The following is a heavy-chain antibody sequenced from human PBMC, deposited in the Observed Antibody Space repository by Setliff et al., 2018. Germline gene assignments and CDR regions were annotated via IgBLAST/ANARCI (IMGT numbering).Heavy chain of an antibody. V-gene: IGHV4-38-2*02. J-gene: IGHJ4*02. Sequence: LSLTCTVSGYSIRNDYFWGWIRQPPGKGLEWIGSIYHSGSTSYYPSLKSRVTISVDTSKNQFSLNLSSVTAADTAVYYCAKHRSYFDYWGQGTLVTAST. CDR3: AKHRSYFDY. CDR2: IYHSGST. CDR1: GYSIRNDYF.